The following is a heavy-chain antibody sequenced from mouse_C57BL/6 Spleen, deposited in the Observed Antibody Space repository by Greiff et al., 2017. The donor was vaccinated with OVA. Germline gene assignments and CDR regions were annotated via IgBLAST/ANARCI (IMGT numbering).Heavy chain of an antibody. Sequence: QVQLKESGAELVKPGASVKISCKASGYAFSSYWMNWVKQRPGKGLEWIGQIYPGDGDTNYNGKFKGKATLTADKSSSTAYMQLSSLTSEDSAVYFCARYIPTSYYFDYWGQGTTLTVSS. V-gene: IGHV1-80*01. CDR3: ARYIPTSYYFDY. CDR2: IYPGDGDT. J-gene: IGHJ2*01. CDR1: GYAFSSYW. D-gene: IGHD1-3*01.